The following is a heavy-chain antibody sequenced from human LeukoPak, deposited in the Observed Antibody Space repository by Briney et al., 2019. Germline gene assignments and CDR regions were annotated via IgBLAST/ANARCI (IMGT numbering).Heavy chain of an antibody. CDR1: GGSISSYY. D-gene: IGHD3-22*01. V-gene: IGHV4-59*01. CDR3: AGTRATQDGYYYDSSGYFYFDY. J-gene: IGHJ4*02. CDR2: IYYSGST. Sequence: PSETLSLTCTVSGGSISSYYWSWIRQPPGKGLEWIGYIYYSGSTNYNPSLKSRVTISVDTSKNQFSLKLSSVTAADTAVYYCAGTRATQDGYYYDSSGYFYFDYWGQGTLVTVSS.